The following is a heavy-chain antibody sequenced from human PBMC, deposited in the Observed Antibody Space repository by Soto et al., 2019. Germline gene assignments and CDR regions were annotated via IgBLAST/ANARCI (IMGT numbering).Heavy chain of an antibody. CDR3: ARKGDNSGLGY. CDR2: INPDGTST. V-gene: IGHV3-74*01. D-gene: IGHD6-19*01. J-gene: IGHJ4*02. Sequence: GGSLRLSCAASGFTFRSYWMNWVRQAPGKGLVLVSRINPDGTSTIYADSVKGRFTISRDNAKNTFYLQMNSLRAEDTAVYYCARKGDNSGLGYWGQGTLVTVSS. CDR1: GFTFRSYW.